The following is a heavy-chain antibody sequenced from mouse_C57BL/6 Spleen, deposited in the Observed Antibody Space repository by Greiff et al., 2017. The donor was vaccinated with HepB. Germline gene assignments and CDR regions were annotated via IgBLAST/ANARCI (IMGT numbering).Heavy chain of an antibody. Sequence: VKLQESGAELVKPGASVKISCKASGYAFSSYWMNWVKQRPGKGLEWIGQIYPGDGDTNYNGKFKGKATLTADKSSSTAYMQLSSLTSEDSAVYFCARSGSSPGYFDYWGQGTTLTVSS. V-gene: IGHV1-80*01. CDR1: GYAFSSYW. CDR3: ARSGSSPGYFDY. CDR2: IYPGDGDT. J-gene: IGHJ2*01. D-gene: IGHD1-1*01.